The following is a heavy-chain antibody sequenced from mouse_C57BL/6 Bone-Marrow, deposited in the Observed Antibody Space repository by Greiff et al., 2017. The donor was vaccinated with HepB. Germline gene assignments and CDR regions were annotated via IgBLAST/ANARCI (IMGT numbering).Heavy chain of an antibody. D-gene: IGHD2-1*01. V-gene: IGHV1-50*01. CDR3: ARYYGNYRPWFAY. Sequence: QVQLQQPGAELVKPGASVKLSCKASGYTFTSYWMQWVKQRPGQGLEWIGEIDPSDSYTNYNQKFKGKATLTVDTSSSTAYMQLSSLTSEDSAVYYCARYYGNYRPWFAYWGQGTLVTVSA. CDR2: IDPSDSYT. J-gene: IGHJ3*01. CDR1: GYTFTSYW.